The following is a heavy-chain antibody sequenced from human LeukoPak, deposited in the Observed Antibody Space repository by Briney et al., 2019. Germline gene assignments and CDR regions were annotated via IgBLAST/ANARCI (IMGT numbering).Heavy chain of an antibody. CDR2: MSAYNGNT. J-gene: IGHJ6*03. V-gene: IGHV1-18*01. D-gene: IGHD3-10*01. CDR3: ARDSDGGDGSGSRYMDV. Sequence: ASVKVSCKASGYTFTSCGISWVRHGPGQGHEWKGWMSAYNGNTNYAQKLQGRVTMTTATSTSTAYMELRSLRSDDTAVYYCARDSDGGDGSGSRYMDVWGKGTTVTVSS. CDR1: GYTFTSCG.